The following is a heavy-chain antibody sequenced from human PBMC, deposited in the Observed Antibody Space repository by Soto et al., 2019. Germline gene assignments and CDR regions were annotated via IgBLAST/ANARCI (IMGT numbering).Heavy chain of an antibody. D-gene: IGHD1-26*01. CDR3: ARAGDSGRYFQH. J-gene: IGHJ1*01. CDR1: GFTFSSYG. Sequence: QVQLVESGGGVVQPGRSLRLSCAASGFTFSSYGMHWVRQAPGKGLEWVAVIWYDGSNKYYADSVKGRFTISRDNSKNTLYLQMTSLRAEDTAVYYCARAGDSGRYFQHWGQGTLVTVSS. V-gene: IGHV3-33*01. CDR2: IWYDGSNK.